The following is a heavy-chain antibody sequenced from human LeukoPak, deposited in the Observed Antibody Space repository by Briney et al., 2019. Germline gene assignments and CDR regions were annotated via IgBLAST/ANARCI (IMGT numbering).Heavy chain of an antibody. Sequence: PGGSLRLSCAASGFTFSSYSMNWVRQAPGKGLEWVSYISSSSSTIYYADSVKGRFTISRDNAKNSLYLQMNSLRAEDTALYYCAKSRDRYSSGWYLDYFDYWGQGTLVTVSS. D-gene: IGHD6-13*01. CDR3: AKSRDRYSSGWYLDYFDY. CDR2: ISSSSSTI. CDR1: GFTFSSYS. J-gene: IGHJ4*02. V-gene: IGHV3-48*04.